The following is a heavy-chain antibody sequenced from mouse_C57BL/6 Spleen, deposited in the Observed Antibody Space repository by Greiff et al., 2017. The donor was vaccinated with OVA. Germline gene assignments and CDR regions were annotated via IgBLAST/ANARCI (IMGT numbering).Heavy chain of an antibody. CDR3: ARAKYDDDGYYFDD. CDR2: IYPGDGDT. D-gene: IGHD2-4*01. V-gene: IGHV1-80*01. Sequence: QVQLQQSGAELVKPGASVKISCKASGYAFSSYWMNWVKQRPGQGLEWIGQIYPGDGDTNYNGKFKGKATLTADKSSSTAYMQLSSLTSEDSAVYFCARAKYDDDGYYFDDRGKGTTLTVAS. CDR1: GYAFSSYW. J-gene: IGHJ2*01.